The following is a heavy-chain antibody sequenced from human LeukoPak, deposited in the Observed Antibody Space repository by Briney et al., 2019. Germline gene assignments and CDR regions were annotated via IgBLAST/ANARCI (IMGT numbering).Heavy chain of an antibody. CDR3: ATVRRITMIVVRANWFDP. J-gene: IGHJ5*02. CDR1: GYTLTELS. D-gene: IGHD3-22*01. Sequence: ASVKVSCKVSGYTLTELSMHWVRQAPGKGLGWMGGFDPEDGETIYAQKFQGRVTMSEDTSTDTAYMELSSLRSEDTAVYYCATVRRITMIVVRANWFDPWGQGTLVTVSS. CDR2: FDPEDGET. V-gene: IGHV1-24*01.